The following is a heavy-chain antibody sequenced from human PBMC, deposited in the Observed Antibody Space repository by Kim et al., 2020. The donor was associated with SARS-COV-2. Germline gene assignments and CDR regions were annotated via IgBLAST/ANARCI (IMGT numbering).Heavy chain of an antibody. Sequence: GGSLRLSCSASGFTFSSYTMHWVRQAQGKGLEYVSAISRNGDTTYYADSVKGRFTISRDNSKNTLYLQMSSLRVEDTAVYYCVKTHSGNFLATFDIWGQGTMVPVSS. CDR2: ISRNGDTT. CDR1: GFTFSSYT. V-gene: IGHV3-64D*09. D-gene: IGHD1-26*01. CDR3: VKTHSGNFLATFDI. J-gene: IGHJ3*02.